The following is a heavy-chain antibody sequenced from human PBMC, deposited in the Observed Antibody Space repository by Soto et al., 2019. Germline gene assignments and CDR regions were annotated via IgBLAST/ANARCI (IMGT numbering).Heavy chain of an antibody. V-gene: IGHV3-21*01. CDR3: ARESEDLTSNFDY. Sequence: PGGSLRLSCAASGFTFTRYSMNWVRQAPGKGLEWVASISSTTNYIYYADSMKGRFTISRDNAKNSVYLEMNSLSAEDTAVYYCARESEDLTSNFDYWGQGTLVTVSS. J-gene: IGHJ4*02. CDR2: ISSTTNYI. CDR1: GFTFTRYS.